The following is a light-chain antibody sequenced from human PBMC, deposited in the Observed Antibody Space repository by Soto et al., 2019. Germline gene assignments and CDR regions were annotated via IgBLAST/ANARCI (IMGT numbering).Light chain of an antibody. CDR2: GAS. V-gene: IGKV3-15*01. CDR1: QGIGIN. CDR3: QTSDKWPL. J-gene: IGKJ5*01. Sequence: EIVLTQSPATLSVSPGERATLSCRASQGIGINLAWYQQQPGQAPRVVIYGASTRATGIPARFSGSGSGTEFTLTISSMTSEDLAVDVCQTSDKWPLFGQGTRLEIK.